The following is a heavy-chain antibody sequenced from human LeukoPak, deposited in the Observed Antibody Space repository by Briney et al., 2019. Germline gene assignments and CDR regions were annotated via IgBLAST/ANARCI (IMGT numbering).Heavy chain of an antibody. J-gene: IGHJ4*02. Sequence: GGYLRLSCAASGFTISNIAMNWVRQAPGKGLEWVSVINTAGYTTYPNSVKGRFTISRDNSKNTQYLQMNSLRVEDAAIYYCGKDWGTGMGDHSYAPVDYWGQGTLVTVSS. D-gene: IGHD3-16*01. V-gene: IGHV3-23*01. CDR1: GFTISNIA. CDR2: INTAGYT. CDR3: GKDWGTGMGDHSYAPVDY.